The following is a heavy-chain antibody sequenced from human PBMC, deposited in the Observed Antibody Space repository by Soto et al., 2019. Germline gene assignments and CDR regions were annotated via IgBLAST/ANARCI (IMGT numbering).Heavy chain of an antibody. V-gene: IGHV3-9*01. CDR1: GFTFDDYA. CDR2: VRWNSGTI. Sequence: EVQLVESGGGLVQPGRSLRLSCAASGFTFDDYAIHWVRLAPGKGLEWVSGVRWNSGTINYADSVKGRFTISRDNAKNSLFLQMNSLRVEDTALYYCVKDASAARPGWFDSWGQGTLVTVSS. D-gene: IGHD6-6*01. J-gene: IGHJ5*01. CDR3: VKDASAARPGWFDS.